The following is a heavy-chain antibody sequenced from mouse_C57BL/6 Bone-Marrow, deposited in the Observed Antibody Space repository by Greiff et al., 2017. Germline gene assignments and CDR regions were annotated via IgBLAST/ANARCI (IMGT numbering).Heavy chain of an antibody. Sequence: VMLVESGPGLVAPSQSLSITCTVSGFSLTSYAISWVRQPPGKGLEWLGVIWTGGGTNYNSALKSRLSISKDNSKSQVFLKMNSLQTDDTARYYCAINYDGYPWFAYWGQGTLVTVSA. CDR1: GFSLTSYA. D-gene: IGHD2-3*01. CDR3: AINYDGYPWFAY. CDR2: IWTGGGT. V-gene: IGHV2-9-1*01. J-gene: IGHJ3*01.